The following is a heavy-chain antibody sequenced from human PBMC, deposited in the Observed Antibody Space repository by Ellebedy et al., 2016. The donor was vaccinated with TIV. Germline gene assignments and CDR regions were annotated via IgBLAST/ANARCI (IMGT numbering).Heavy chain of an antibody. CDR2: IIPSSSDT. CDR1: GYIFTSYL. Sequence: ASVKVSXXASGYIFTSYLMHWVRQAPGQGLEWMGLIIPSSSDTIYARKFQGRLTVTRDTSTTTVYMELSSLTSEDTALYFCAREAGDAPTVPRKNFDYWGRGTPVTVSP. J-gene: IGHJ4*02. V-gene: IGHV1-46*01. CDR3: AREAGDAPTVPRKNFDY. D-gene: IGHD4-17*01.